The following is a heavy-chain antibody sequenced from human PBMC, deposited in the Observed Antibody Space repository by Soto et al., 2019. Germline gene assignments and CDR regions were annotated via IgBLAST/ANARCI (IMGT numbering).Heavy chain of an antibody. D-gene: IGHD2-21*02. Sequence: SETLSLTCSVSGYSISRGYYWGWIRQHPGRGLQWIGTIYHDGTTYSNPSLNGRVSISVSTSQNRFSLTLRAVTAADTALYFCARQRTSVVTQAYFDVWGPGSLVT. J-gene: IGHJ4*02. CDR2: IYHDGTT. CDR1: GYSISRGYY. V-gene: IGHV4-38-2*02. CDR3: ARQRTSVVTQAYFDV.